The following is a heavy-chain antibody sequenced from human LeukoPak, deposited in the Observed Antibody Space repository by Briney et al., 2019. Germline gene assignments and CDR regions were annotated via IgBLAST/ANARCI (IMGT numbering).Heavy chain of an antibody. CDR3: AGTYYYDSSGYYQFDY. CDR1: GGTFSSYA. Sequence: SVKVSCKASGGTFSSYAISWVRQAPGQGLEWMGGIIPIFGTANYAQKFQGRVTITADESTSAAYMELSSLRSEDTAVYYCAGTYYYDSSGYYQFDYWGQGTLVTVSS. V-gene: IGHV1-69*13. J-gene: IGHJ4*02. D-gene: IGHD3-22*01. CDR2: IIPIFGTA.